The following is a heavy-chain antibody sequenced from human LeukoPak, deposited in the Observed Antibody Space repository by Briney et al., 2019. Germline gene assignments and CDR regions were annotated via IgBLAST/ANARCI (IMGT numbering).Heavy chain of an antibody. J-gene: IGHJ3*02. Sequence: GASVKVSCKASGYTFTNYAISWVRQAPGQGLEGVGWLSAYNGNTNYAQKLQGRVTMTTDTSTSTAYMELRSLRSDDTAVYYCSRTEDIVIVPAALGAFDIWGQGTMVTVSS. D-gene: IGHD2-2*01. CDR3: SRTEDIVIVPAALGAFDI. CDR1: GYTFTNYA. CDR2: LSAYNGNT. V-gene: IGHV1-18*01.